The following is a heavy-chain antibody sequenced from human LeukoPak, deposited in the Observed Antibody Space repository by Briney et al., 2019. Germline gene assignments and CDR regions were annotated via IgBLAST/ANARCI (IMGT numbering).Heavy chain of an antibody. Sequence: GGSLRLSCAASGFTLRNYAMSWVRQAPGKGLEWVSYISSSSTIYYADSVKGRFTISRDNAKNSLYLQMNSLRAEDTAVYYCARAREGIQLWSDFDYWGQGTLVTASS. J-gene: IGHJ4*02. V-gene: IGHV3-69-1*01. CDR2: ISSSSTI. D-gene: IGHD5-18*01. CDR1: GFTLRNYA. CDR3: ARAREGIQLWSDFDY.